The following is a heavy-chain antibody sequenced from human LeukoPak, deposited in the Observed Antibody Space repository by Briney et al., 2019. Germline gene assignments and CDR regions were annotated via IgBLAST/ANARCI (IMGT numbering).Heavy chain of an antibody. V-gene: IGHV3-66*01. CDR2: IYSGGST. CDR3: ASDSYSPEYFQH. J-gene: IGHJ1*01. Sequence: GGSLRLSCAASGFSVSNSYMSWVRQAPAKGLEWVSVIYSGGSTFYADSVKGRFTISRDNSKNTLYLQMNSLRAEDTAVYYCASDSYSPEYFQHWGQGTLVTVSS. CDR1: GFSVSNSY. D-gene: IGHD2-15*01.